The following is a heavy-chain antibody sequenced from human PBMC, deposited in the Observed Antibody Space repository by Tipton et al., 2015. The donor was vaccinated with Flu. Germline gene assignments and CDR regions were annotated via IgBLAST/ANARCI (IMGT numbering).Heavy chain of an antibody. D-gene: IGHD4-11*01. J-gene: IGHJ5*02. V-gene: IGHV4-38-2*02. CDR2: MSRSGST. Sequence: TLSLTCTVSGDSISSDYYWGWIRQLPGKGLEWIGSMSRSGSTNYNPSLKSRVTIPADTSKNQFSLKMNSVTAADMAVYYCARRDHSNYVSDPKSWFDPWGQGTLVTVSS. CDR3: ARRDHSNYVSDPKSWFDP. CDR1: GDSISSDYY.